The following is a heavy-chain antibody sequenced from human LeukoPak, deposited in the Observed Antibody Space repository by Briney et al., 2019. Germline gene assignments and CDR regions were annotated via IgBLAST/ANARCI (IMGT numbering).Heavy chain of an antibody. CDR2: MYYDGNT. CDR1: GGSISSTSYY. J-gene: IGHJ3*01. CDR3: ARHRRPIVGTSFDA. D-gene: IGHD2-21*01. Sequence: PSETLSLTCSVSGGSISSTSYYWGWIRQPPGKGLEWIGSMYYDGNTYHSPSLKSRVAISIDTSKNQFSLKLRSMTAADTAVYYCARHRRPIVGTSFDAWGQGTMVTVSS. V-gene: IGHV4-39*01.